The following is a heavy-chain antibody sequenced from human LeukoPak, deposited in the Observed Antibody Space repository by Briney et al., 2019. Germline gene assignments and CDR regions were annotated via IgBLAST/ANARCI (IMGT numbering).Heavy chain of an antibody. CDR3: ARDQHSSSWYGGVDY. V-gene: IGHV1-2*02. CDR1: GYTFTGYY. D-gene: IGHD6-13*01. Sequence: ASVKVSCKASGYTFTGYYMHWVRQAPGQGLEWMGWINPNSGGTNYAQKFQGRVTMTRDTSISTAYMELSRLRSDDTAVYYCARDQHSSSWYGGVDYWGQGTLVTVSS. J-gene: IGHJ4*02. CDR2: INPNSGGT.